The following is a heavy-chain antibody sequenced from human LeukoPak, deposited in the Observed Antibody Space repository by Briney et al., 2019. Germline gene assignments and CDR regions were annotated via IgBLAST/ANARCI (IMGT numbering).Heavy chain of an antibody. Sequence: PGGSLRLSCAASGFTFSSYAMSWVRQAPGKGLEWVSAISGSGGSTYYADSVKGRFTISRDNSKNTLYLQMNSLRAEDTAVYYCAKDEDTTQDIAVAGTVFDYWGQGTLVTVSS. CDR1: GFTFSSYA. V-gene: IGHV3-23*01. CDR3: AKDEDTTQDIAVAGTVFDY. CDR2: ISGSGGST. D-gene: IGHD6-19*01. J-gene: IGHJ4*02.